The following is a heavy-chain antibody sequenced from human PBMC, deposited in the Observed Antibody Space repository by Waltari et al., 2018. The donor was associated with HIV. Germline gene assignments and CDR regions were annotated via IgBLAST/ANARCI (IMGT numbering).Heavy chain of an antibody. V-gene: IGHV3-7*01. D-gene: IGHD2-8*01. Sequence: EVQLEESGGGLVQRGGSQRLSCPVSGIPCRSNWMSWVRQAPGKGLEWVANIKQDGSEKHYVDSVKGRFTISRDNAKKSLYLQMNSLRAEDTAVYYCARMGLMVYAIGAFDIWGQGTMVTVSS. CDR3: ARMGLMVYAIGAFDI. CDR2: IKQDGSEK. CDR1: GIPCRSNW. J-gene: IGHJ3*02.